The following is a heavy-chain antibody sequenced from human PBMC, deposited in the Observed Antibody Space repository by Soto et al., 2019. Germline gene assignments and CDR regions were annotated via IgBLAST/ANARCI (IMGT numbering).Heavy chain of an antibody. J-gene: IGHJ4*02. V-gene: IGHV3-15*01. D-gene: IGHD4-17*01. CDR1: GFPFINAW. CDR2: IKSKTDGGTI. CDR3: NTELTVTTRFFY. Sequence: EVQLVESGGGLVQPGGSLRLSCAASGFPFINAWMSWVRQAPGKGLEWVSRIKSKTDGGTIDYAAPVKGRFTISRDDSKNTLYLQMNSLKTEDTAVYHCNTELTVTTRFFYWGQGTLVTVSS.